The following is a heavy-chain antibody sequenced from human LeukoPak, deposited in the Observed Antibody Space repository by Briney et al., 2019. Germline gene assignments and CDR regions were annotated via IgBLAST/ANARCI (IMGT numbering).Heavy chain of an antibody. CDR3: ARARKNGSTRFDP. J-gene: IGHJ5*02. CDR1: VYTFTDYY. V-gene: IGHV1-2*02. D-gene: IGHD3-10*01. CDR2: INPNSGGT. Sequence: ASVNVSCKSSVYTFTDYYMHWVRQAPGQGLEWMGWINPNSGGTNYSQKFQGRVTMTRDTSISTAYMELSRLRSDDTAVYYCARARKNGSTRFDPWGQGTLVTVSS.